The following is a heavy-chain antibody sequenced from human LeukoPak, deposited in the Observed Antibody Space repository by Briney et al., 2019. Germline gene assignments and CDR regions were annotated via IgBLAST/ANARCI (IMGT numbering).Heavy chain of an antibody. Sequence: ASVKVSCKASGYTFTTYGISWVRQAPGQGLEWMGWISGYDGNTKYAQKLQGRVTMTTDTSTSTAYMELGSLRSDDTAVYYCARDCSTSCYWFDPWGQGTLATVAS. V-gene: IGHV1-18*01. CDR2: ISGYDGNT. J-gene: IGHJ5*02. D-gene: IGHD2-2*01. CDR3: ARDCSTSCYWFDP. CDR1: GYTFTTYG.